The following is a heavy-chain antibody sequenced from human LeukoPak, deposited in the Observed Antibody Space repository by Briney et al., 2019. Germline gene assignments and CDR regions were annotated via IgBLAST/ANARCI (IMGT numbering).Heavy chain of an antibody. Sequence: GGSLRLSCAASGFTFSSNWMHWVRQAPGKGLVWVSRINEDGSTTNYADSVKGRFTISRDNAKNTLYLQMNSLRAVDTAVYYCVRDLGGRSGHWGQGTLVTVSS. CDR3: VRDLGGRSGH. D-gene: IGHD1-26*01. CDR1: GFTFSSNW. J-gene: IGHJ4*02. V-gene: IGHV3-74*01. CDR2: INEDGSTT.